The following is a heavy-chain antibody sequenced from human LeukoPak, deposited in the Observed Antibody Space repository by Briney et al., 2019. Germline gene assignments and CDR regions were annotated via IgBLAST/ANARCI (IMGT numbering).Heavy chain of an antibody. Sequence: PSETLSLTCTVSGGSISSSSYYWGWIRQPPGKGLEWIGSIYYSGITYCNPSLKSRVTISVDTSKNQFSLKLSSVTAADTAVYYCARASSSRVVGGLYYYYYMDVWGKGTTVTVSS. CDR1: GGSISSSSYY. CDR2: IYYSGIT. V-gene: IGHV4-39*01. CDR3: ARASSSRVVGGLYYYYYMDV. J-gene: IGHJ6*03. D-gene: IGHD6-13*01.